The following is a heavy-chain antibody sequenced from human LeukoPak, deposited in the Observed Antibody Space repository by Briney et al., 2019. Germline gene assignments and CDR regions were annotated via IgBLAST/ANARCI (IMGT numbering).Heavy chain of an antibody. V-gene: IGHV3-30*18. CDR3: AKDPFDY. J-gene: IGHJ4*02. CDR1: GFTFSSYG. CDR2: ISYDGSNK. Sequence: GRSLRLSCAASGFTFSSYGMHWVRQAPGKGLEWVAVISYDGSNKYYADSVKGRFTISRDNSKNTLYLQMNSLRAEDTAVYYCAKDPFDYWGQGPWSPSPQ.